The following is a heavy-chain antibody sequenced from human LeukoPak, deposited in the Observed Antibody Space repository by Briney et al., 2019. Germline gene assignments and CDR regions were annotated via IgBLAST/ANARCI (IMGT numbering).Heavy chain of an antibody. V-gene: IGHV3-23*01. CDR1: GFTFRSYA. D-gene: IGHD2-2*01. Sequence: GGSLRLSCAASGFTFRSYAMSWVRQAPGKGLGWVSAISGSGGSTHYADSVKGRFTISRDNSKNTLYLQMNSLRAEDTAVYYCAKGRYCSSTSCYEAGGDYWGQGTLVTVSS. CDR2: ISGSGGST. J-gene: IGHJ4*02. CDR3: AKGRYCSSTSCYEAGGDY.